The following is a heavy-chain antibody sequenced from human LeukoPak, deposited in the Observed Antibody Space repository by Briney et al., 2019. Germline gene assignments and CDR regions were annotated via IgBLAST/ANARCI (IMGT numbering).Heavy chain of an antibody. V-gene: IGHV4-4*07. CDR3: ARIYPALFDN. CDR1: GGSITNYY. Sequence: KPSETLSLTCTVSGGSITNYYWSWIRQPAGKGLEWIGRIFGDGSANYNPSLKSRVTMSVDTSKNQFSLKLISLTAAGTAVYYCARIYPALFDNWGQGTLVTVSS. D-gene: IGHD3-16*02. J-gene: IGHJ4*02. CDR2: IFGDGSA.